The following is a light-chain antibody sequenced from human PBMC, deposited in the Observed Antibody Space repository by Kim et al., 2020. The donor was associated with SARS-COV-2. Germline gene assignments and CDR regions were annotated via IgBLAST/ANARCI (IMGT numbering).Light chain of an antibody. CDR1: QNIGSNS. J-gene: IGKJ1*01. V-gene: IGKV3-20*01. Sequence: SPGERATLSCRASQNIGSNSLSWYQQKSGQAPRLLIFGASSRATGIADRFSGGGSGTDFTLIITRLEPEDFAMYYCQHYGSSAWTFGQGTKVDIK. CDR2: GAS. CDR3: QHYGSSAWT.